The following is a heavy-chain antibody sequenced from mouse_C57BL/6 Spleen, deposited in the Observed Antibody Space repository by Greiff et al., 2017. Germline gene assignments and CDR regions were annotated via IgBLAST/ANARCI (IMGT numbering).Heavy chain of an antibody. CDR3: ARSGTSAWFAY. D-gene: IGHD4-1*01. CDR2: IYPGSGST. CDR1: GYTFTSYW. V-gene: IGHV1-55*01. J-gene: IGHJ3*01. Sequence: QVQLQQPGAELVKPGASVKMSCKASGYTFTSYWITWVKQRPGQGLEWIGDIYPGSGSTNYNEKFKSKATLTVDTSSRQAYMQLSSLTSEDAAVYYCARSGTSAWFAYWGQGTLVTVSA.